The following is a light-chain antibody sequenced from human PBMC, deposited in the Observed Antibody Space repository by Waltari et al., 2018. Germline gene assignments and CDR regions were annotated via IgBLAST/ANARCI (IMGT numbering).Light chain of an antibody. Sequence: EIVLTQSPGNLSLSTGQRVTLSCRADKVRSSNFLAWYQQNPGQAPRLLIYGASRRATGIPDRFRGRGAGTDLTLTISRLEAEDSAVYYCHQYGKSPYTFGQGTKL. CDR1: KVRSSNF. CDR3: HQYGKSPYT. V-gene: IGKV3-20*01. J-gene: IGKJ2*01. CDR2: GAS.